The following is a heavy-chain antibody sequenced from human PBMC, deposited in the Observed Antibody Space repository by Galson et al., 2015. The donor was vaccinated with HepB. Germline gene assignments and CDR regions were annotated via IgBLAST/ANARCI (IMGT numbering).Heavy chain of an antibody. J-gene: IGHJ4*02. Sequence: SLRLSCAASGFTFSSYSMNWVRQAPGKGLEWVSSISSSSSYIYYADSVKGRFTISRDNAKNSLYLQMNSLRAEDTAVYYCARGLKLERRSNPIDYWGQGTLVTVSS. CDR3: ARGLKLERRSNPIDY. V-gene: IGHV3-21*01. D-gene: IGHD1-1*01. CDR2: ISSSSSYI. CDR1: GFTFSSYS.